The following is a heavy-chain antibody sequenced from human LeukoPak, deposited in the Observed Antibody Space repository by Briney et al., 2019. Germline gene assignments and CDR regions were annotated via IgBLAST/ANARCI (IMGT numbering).Heavy chain of an antibody. CDR3: ARNNYYGSG. CDR1: GFTFSSYE. CDR2: ISSSGSAI. D-gene: IGHD3-10*01. Sequence: RPGGSLRLSSAASGFTFSSYEMNWVRQAPGTGLEWVSYISSSGSAIYYADSVKGRFTISRDNAKNSLYLQMNSLRAEDTAVYYCARNNYYGSGWGQGTLVTVSS. V-gene: IGHV3-48*03. J-gene: IGHJ4*02.